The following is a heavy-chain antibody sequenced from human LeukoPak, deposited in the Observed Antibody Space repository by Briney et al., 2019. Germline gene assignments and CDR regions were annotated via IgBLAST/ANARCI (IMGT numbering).Heavy chain of an antibody. J-gene: IGHJ5*02. V-gene: IGHV3-66*01. CDR2: IYSGGST. D-gene: IGHD2-2*01. CDR3: ARVNPLYQLLGSWFDP. CDR1: GFTVSGNY. Sequence: GGSLRLSCAASGFTVSGNYMTWVRQAPGKGLESVSVIYSGGSTYSADSVKDRFTISRDNSMHTLYLQMNNLRVEDTAVYFCARVNPLYQLLGSWFDPWGQGTLVTVSS.